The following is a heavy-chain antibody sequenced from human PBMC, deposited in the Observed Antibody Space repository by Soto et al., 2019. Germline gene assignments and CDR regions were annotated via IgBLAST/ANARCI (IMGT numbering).Heavy chain of an antibody. V-gene: IGHV3-23*01. CDR2: ISGSGGST. J-gene: IGHJ4*02. CDR1: GFTFSSYA. Sequence: PGGSLRLSCAASGFTFSSYAMSWVRQAPGKGLEWVSAISGSGGSTYYADSVKGRFTISRDNSKNTLYLQMNSLRAEDTAVYYCAKEVVVVVAAPMSIDYWGQGTLVTVSS. CDR3: AKEVVVVVAAPMSIDY. D-gene: IGHD2-15*01.